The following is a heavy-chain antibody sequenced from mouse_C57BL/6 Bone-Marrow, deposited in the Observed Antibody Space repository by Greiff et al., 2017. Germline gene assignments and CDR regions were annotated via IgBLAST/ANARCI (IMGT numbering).Heavy chain of an antibody. D-gene: IGHD1-1*01. Sequence: EVKLQESGSGLAKPSQTLSLTCSVTGYSITSDYWNWIRKFPGNKLEYMGYISYSGSTYYNPSLKSRISITRDTSKNQYYLQLNSVTTEDTATYYCARSPFTTVVRVYFDYWGQGTTLTVSS. CDR2: ISYSGST. J-gene: IGHJ2*01. CDR1: GYSITSDY. V-gene: IGHV3-8*01. CDR3: ARSPFTTVVRVYFDY.